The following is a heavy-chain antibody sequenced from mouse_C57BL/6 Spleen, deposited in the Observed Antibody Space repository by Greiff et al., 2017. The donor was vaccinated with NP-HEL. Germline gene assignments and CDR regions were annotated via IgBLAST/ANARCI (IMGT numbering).Heavy chain of an antibody. D-gene: IGHD1-1*01. CDR3: AQCGSSYDDYFDY. CDR1: GYTFTSYW. V-gene: IGHV1-7*01. J-gene: IGHJ2*01. CDR2: INPSSGYT. Sequence: QVQLQQSGAELAKPGASVKLSCKASGYTFTSYWMHWVKQRPGQGLEWIGYINPSSGYTKYNQKFKDKATLTADKSSSTAYMQLSSLTYEDSAVYYCAQCGSSYDDYFDYWGQGTTLTVSS.